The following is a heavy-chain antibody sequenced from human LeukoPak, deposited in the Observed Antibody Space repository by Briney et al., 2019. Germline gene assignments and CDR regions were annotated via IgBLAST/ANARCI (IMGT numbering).Heavy chain of an antibody. V-gene: IGHV3-9*01. CDR3: ARAATGARNAFDI. CDR1: GFTFDDYA. J-gene: IGHJ3*02. Sequence: GGSLRLSCAASGFTFDDYAMHWVRQAPGKGLEWVSGISWNSDNIGYADSVKGRFTISRDNAKNSLYLQMNSLRAEDTAVYYCARAATGARNAFDIWGQGTMVTVSS. CDR2: ISWNSDNI. D-gene: IGHD6-13*01.